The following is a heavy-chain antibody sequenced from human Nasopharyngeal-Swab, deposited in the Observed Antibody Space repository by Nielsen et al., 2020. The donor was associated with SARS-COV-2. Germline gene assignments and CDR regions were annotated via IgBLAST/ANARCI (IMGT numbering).Heavy chain of an antibody. CDR2: IKQDGTLK. CDR3: VRNEI. Sequence: GESLKISCGGPGFTFSEHWMSWVRRSPEKGLEGVANIKQDGTLKSYVDSVKGRFIISRDNAQNSLDLQMNSLRVEDTAVYYCVRNEIWGQGTLVTVS. V-gene: IGHV3-7*03. J-gene: IGHJ4*02. CDR1: GFTFSEHW.